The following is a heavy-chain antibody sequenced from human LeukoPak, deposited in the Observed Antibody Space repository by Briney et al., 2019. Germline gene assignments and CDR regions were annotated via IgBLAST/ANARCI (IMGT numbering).Heavy chain of an antibody. CDR3: ARGPLYGSGWYIGDY. V-gene: IGHV4-59*08. CDR2: IYYSGST. Sequence: PSETLSLTCTVSGGSISSYYWSWIRQPPGKGLEWIGYIYYSGSTNYNPSLKSRLTISVDTSKNQFSLKLSSVTAADTAVYYCARGPLYGSGWYIGDYWGQGTLVTVSS. CDR1: GGSISSYY. D-gene: IGHD6-19*01. J-gene: IGHJ4*02.